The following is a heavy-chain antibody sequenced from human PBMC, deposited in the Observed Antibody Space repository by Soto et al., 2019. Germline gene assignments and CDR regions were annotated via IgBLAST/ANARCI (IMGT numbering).Heavy chain of an antibody. J-gene: IGHJ4*02. CDR2: SHQSGNT. D-gene: IGHD5-18*01. V-gene: IGHV4-4*02. CDR1: GVSIGSHDW. CDR3: ATRDTGRVY. Sequence: QVQLQESGPGLVKPSGTLSLTCAVSGVSIGSHDWWTWVRQPPGKGLEWIGESHQSGNTNYNSSPETRDTISLGKSKNHFSLQLGSVTGPDTAVNYGATRDTGRVYWGQGNLVTVSS.